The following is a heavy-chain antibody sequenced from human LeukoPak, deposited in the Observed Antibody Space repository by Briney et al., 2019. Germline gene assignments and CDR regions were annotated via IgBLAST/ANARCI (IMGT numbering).Heavy chain of an antibody. CDR3: ALGLVTDY. CDR1: GFTFSTYS. Sequence: GGSLRLSCAASGFTFSTYSMNWVRQAPGKGLEWVSFISSTSSYIYYADSVKGRFTISRDNAKNSLYLQMNSLRAEDAAVYYCALGLVTDYWGQGTLVTVSS. D-gene: IGHD3-9*01. J-gene: IGHJ4*02. V-gene: IGHV3-21*01. CDR2: ISSTSSYI.